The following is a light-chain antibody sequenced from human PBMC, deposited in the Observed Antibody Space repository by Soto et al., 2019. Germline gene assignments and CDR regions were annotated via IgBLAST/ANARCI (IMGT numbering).Light chain of an antibody. Sequence: QSALTQPASVSGSPGQSITISCTGTSSDVGGYNHVSWYQQHPGKAPKLIIYEVSYRPSGVSNRCSGSKSGNTASLTISGLQAEDEADYYCNSYRSTDTVVFGGGTKLTVL. CDR3: NSYRSTDTVV. J-gene: IGLJ2*01. CDR2: EVS. CDR1: SSDVGGYNH. V-gene: IGLV2-14*01.